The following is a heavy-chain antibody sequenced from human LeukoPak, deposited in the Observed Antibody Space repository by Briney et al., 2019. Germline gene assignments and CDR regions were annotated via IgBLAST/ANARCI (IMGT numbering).Heavy chain of an antibody. V-gene: IGHV1-2*02. CDR2: INPNSGGT. CDR3: ARESYCSSTSCYAWFDP. D-gene: IGHD2-2*01. J-gene: IGHJ5*02. Sequence: ASVKVSCKASGYTFTGYYMHCVRQAPGQGLEWMGWINPNSGGTNYAQKFQGRVTMTRDTSISTAYMELSRLRSDDTAVYYCARESYCSSTSCYAWFDPWGQGTLVTVSS. CDR1: GYTFTGYY.